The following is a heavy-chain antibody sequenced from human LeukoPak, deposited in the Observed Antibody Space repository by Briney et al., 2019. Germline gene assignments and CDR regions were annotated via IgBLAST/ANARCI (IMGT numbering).Heavy chain of an antibody. J-gene: IGHJ4*02. CDR3: AREVQLDNFDY. CDR2: IYTSGST. V-gene: IGHV4-4*07. D-gene: IGHD1-1*01. CDR1: GGSINTHY. Sequence: SETLSLTCTVSGGSINTHYYSWIRQPAGKGLEWIGRIYTSGSTNYNPSLKSRVTMSVDTSKNQFSLKLSSVTAADTAVYYCAREVQLDNFDYWGQGTLVTVSS.